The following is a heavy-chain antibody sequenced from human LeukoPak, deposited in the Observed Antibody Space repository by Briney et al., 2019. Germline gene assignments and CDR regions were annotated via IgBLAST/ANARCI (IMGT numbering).Heavy chain of an antibody. CDR2: INHSGST. CDR1: GGSFSGYY. V-gene: IGHV4-34*01. J-gene: IGHJ5*02. D-gene: IGHD5-18*01. CDR3: ARGMIQLWLRSGWFDP. Sequence: SETLSLTCAVYGGSFSGYYWSWIRQPPGKGLEWIGEINHSGSTNYNPSLKSRVTISVDTSKNQFSLKLSSGASAETTGYYCARGMIQLWLRSGWFDPWGQGTLVTVSS.